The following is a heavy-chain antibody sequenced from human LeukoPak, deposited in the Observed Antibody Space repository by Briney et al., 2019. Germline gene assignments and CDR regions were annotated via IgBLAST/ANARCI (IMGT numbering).Heavy chain of an antibody. CDR1: GGSISSYY. Sequence: SETLSLTCTVSGGSISSYYWSWIRQPPGKGLEWIGYIYYSGSTNYNPSLKSRVAMSVDTSKGQFSLKLNSVTAADTAVYYCARDRKYGDSYFDYWGQGILLTVSS. J-gene: IGHJ4*02. CDR2: IYYSGST. D-gene: IGHD4-17*01. V-gene: IGHV4-59*12. CDR3: ARDRKYGDSYFDY.